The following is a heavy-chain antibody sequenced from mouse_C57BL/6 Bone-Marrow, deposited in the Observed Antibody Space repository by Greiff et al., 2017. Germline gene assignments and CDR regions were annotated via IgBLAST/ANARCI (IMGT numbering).Heavy chain of an antibody. CDR3: ARSETAQALDY. CDR2: INPSSGYT. D-gene: IGHD3-2*02. Sequence: VQLQQSGAELARPGASVTMSCKASGYTFTSYSMPWVKQRPGQGLEWIGYINPSSGYTKYNQKFKDKATLTADKSTSTAYMQLSSLTSDDSAVYYGARSETAQALDYWGQGTTLTVSS. CDR1: GYTFTSYS. J-gene: IGHJ2*01. V-gene: IGHV1-4*01.